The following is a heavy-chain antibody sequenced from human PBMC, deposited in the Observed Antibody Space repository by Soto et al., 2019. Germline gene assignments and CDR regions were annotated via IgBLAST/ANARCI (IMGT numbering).Heavy chain of an antibody. CDR2: INVGNGNT. J-gene: IGHJ1*01. CDR1: GYIFITQT. D-gene: IGHD2-2*01. CDR3: AFLAMPDAVGFFQY. Sequence: QVQLVQSGAGVKKPGASVKVSCKGSGYIFITQTMSWVRPAPGQSLEWMGGINVGNGNTKYSQKFQGRVTITRDTSASTTYMELNSLKSEDTAVYYCAFLAMPDAVGFFQYWGQGTLVIVSS. V-gene: IGHV1-3*01.